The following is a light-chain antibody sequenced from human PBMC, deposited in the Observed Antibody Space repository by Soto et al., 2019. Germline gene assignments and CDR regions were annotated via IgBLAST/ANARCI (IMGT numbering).Light chain of an antibody. CDR3: QKYNSAPWT. J-gene: IGKJ1*01. Sequence: DIQMTQAPSALSASVGDRVTITCRASQGISNYLAWYQQKPGKVPKLLIYAASTLQSGVPSRFSGSGSGTDFTLTISSLQPEDVAPYYCQKYNSAPWTFGQGTKVDIK. CDR1: QGISNY. V-gene: IGKV1-27*01. CDR2: AAS.